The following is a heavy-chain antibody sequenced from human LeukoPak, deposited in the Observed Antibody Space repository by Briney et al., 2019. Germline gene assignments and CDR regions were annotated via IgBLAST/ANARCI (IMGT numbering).Heavy chain of an antibody. CDR3: ARGVAAAGTIGWFDP. CDR2: IIPILGIA. V-gene: IGHV1-69*04. CDR1: GGTFSSYA. J-gene: IGHJ5*02. D-gene: IGHD6-13*01. Sequence: GSPVKVSCKASGGTFSSYAISWVRQAPGQGLEWMGRIIPILGIANYAQKFQGRVTITADKSTSTAYMELSSLRSEDTAVYYCARGVAAAGTIGWFDPWGQGTLVTVSS.